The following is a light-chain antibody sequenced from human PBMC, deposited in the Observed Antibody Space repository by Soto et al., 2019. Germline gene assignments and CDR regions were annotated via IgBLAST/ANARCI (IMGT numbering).Light chain of an antibody. V-gene: IGKV4-1*01. CDR3: QQYSSTPTT. Sequence: DIVMTQSPDSLAVSLGERATINCKSSESVLYSSNNKNYLAWYQQRPGQPPRLLIYWASTRESGVPDRFSGSGSGTDFTLSISSLQAEDVAVYYCQQYSSTPTTFGRGPQVEI. J-gene: IGKJ4*01. CDR1: ESVLYSSNNKNY. CDR2: WAS.